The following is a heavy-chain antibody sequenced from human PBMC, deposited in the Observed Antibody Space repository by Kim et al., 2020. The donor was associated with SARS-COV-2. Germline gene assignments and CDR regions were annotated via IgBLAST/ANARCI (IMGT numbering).Heavy chain of an antibody. D-gene: IGHD2-15*01. Sequence: RYSPSFQGQVTISADKSISTAYLQWSSLTASDTAMYYCARRGSSYYGTDVWGQGTTVTVSS. J-gene: IGHJ6*02. V-gene: IGHV5-51*01. CDR3: ARRGSSYYGTDV.